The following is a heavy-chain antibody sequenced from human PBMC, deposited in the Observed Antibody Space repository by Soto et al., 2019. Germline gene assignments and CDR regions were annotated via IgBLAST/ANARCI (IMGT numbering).Heavy chain of an antibody. D-gene: IGHD1-26*01. CDR3: SRRGSGSSYDY. CDR2: ISGSGGST. J-gene: IGHJ4*02. Sequence: EVQLLESGGGLVQPGGSLRLSCAASGFTFSSYAMRWVRQAPGKGLEWVSAISGSGGSTYYADSVKGRFTISRDNSKNTLDLQMNRLRAEESAVYYRSRRGSGSSYDYCRQETLVTVSS. V-gene: IGHV3-23*01. CDR1: GFTFSSYA.